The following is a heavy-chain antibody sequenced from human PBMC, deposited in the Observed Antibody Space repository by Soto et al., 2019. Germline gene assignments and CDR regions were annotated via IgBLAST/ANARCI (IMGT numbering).Heavy chain of an antibody. J-gene: IGHJ4*02. CDR2: IYSGGST. CDR1: GFTVSSNY. D-gene: IGHD2-15*01. V-gene: IGHV3-66*01. CDR3: GGYCSGGSCYPYYFDD. Sequence: GGSLRLSCAASGFTVSSNYMSWVRQAPGQGLEWVSVIYSGGSTYYADSVKGRFTISRDNSKNTLYLQMNSLRAEDTAVYYCGGYCSGGSCYPYYFDDWGQGTLVTVSS.